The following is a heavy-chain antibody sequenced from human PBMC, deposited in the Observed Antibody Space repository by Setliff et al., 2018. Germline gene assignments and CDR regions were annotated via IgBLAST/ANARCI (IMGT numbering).Heavy chain of an antibody. V-gene: IGHV3-30*07. D-gene: IGHD6-19*01. Sequence: GGSLRLSCAASGFTFSSYKMHWVRQAPGKGLEWVSVISYDVINKYYADSAEGRFTISRDNAKNSLYLQMNSLRGEDTAVYYCARGTSGWFPHDYWGQGTLVTVSS. CDR2: ISYDVINK. CDR1: GFTFSSYK. CDR3: ARGTSGWFPHDY. J-gene: IGHJ4*02.